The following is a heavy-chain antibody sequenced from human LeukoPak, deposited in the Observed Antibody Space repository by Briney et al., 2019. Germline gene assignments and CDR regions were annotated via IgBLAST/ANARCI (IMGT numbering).Heavy chain of an antibody. D-gene: IGHD3-10*01. CDR2: INPNSGGT. V-gene: IGHV1-2*02. CDR1: GYTFTGYY. Sequence: ASVKVSCKASGYTFTGYYMHWVRQAPGRGLEWMGWINPNSGGTNYAQKFQGRVTMTRDTSISTAYMELSRLRSDDTAVYYCARGKYGSGSSRQSYWGQGTLVTVSS. CDR3: ARGKYGSGSSRQSY. J-gene: IGHJ4*02.